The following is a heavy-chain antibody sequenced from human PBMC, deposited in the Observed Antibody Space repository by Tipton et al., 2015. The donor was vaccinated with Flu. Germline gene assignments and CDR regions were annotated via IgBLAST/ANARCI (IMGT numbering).Heavy chain of an antibody. V-gene: IGHV4-30-2*01. Sequence: LRLSCAVSGGSISSGGYSWNWIRRPPGKGLEWVGHIYQSGSTYYNPSLKSRATISMDSSKNQFSLNLTSVTAADTAVYFCARDRRFNYGYTGLDSWGQGTLVTVSS. J-gene: IGHJ4*02. CDR2: IYQSGST. CDR3: ARDRRFNYGYTGLDS. CDR1: GGSISSGGYS. D-gene: IGHD5-18*01.